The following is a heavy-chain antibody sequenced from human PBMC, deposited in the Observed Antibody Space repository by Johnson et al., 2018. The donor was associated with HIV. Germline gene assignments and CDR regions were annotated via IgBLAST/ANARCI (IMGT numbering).Heavy chain of an antibody. Sequence: VQLVESGGGLVQPGRSLRLSCTTSGFTSGFFVMSWFRQPPGKGLEWVGFIRSKDSGGTTEYAASVKGRFTISRDDSKGTAYLQMNSLRAEDTALYYCARGEGDEDDALDIWGQGTMVTVSS. D-gene: IGHD3-16*01. CDR1: GFTSGFFV. V-gene: IGHV3-49*03. J-gene: IGHJ3*02. CDR3: ARGEGDEDDALDI. CDR2: IRSKDSGGTT.